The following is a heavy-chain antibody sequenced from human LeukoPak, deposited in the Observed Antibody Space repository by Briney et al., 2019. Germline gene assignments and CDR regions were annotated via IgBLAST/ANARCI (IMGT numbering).Heavy chain of an antibody. J-gene: IGHJ6*03. Sequence: SETLSLTCTVSGGSISSGGYYWSWIRQPPGKGLEWIGYIYHSGSTYYNPSLKSRVTISVDTSKNQLSLKLSSVTAADTAVYYCARPALYYDFWSGYSNYYYYMDVWGKGTTVTVSS. D-gene: IGHD3-3*01. CDR3: ARPALYYDFWSGYSNYYYYMDV. CDR1: GGSISSGGYY. V-gene: IGHV4-30-2*01. CDR2: IYHSGST.